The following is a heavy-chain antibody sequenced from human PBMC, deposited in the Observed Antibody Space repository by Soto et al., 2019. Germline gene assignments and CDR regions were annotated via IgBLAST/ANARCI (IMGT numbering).Heavy chain of an antibody. V-gene: IGHV1-18*01. CDR1: GYTFTSYG. CDR3: AREDIDGYNYDY. D-gene: IGHD5-12*01. Sequence: ASVKVSCKASGYTFTSYGISRVRQAPGQGLEWMGWISAYNGNTNYAQKLQGRVTMTTDTSTSTAHMELRSLRSDDTAVYYCAREDIDGYNYDYWGQGTLVTVSS. J-gene: IGHJ4*02. CDR2: ISAYNGNT.